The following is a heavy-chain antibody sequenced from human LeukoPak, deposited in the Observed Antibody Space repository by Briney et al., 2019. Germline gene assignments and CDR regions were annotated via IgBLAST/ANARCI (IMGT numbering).Heavy chain of an antibody. CDR1: GFTFSSYA. CDR3: AREPGGQIWRTHFDS. V-gene: IGHV3-23*01. D-gene: IGHD5-18*01. CDR2: ISGSGGST. Sequence: PGGSLRLSCAASGFTFSSYAMSWVRQAPGKGLEWVSAISGSGGSTYYADSVKGRFTISRDSSKNTVYLQMNSLRAEDTAVYYCAREPGGQIWRTHFDSWGQGTLVTVSS. J-gene: IGHJ4*02.